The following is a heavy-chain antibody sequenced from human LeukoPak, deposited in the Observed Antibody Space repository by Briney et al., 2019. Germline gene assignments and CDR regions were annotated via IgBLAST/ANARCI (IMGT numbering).Heavy chain of an antibody. CDR3: VRDFDTITTAFLVH. V-gene: IGHV3-21*01. CDR1: GFTFRNYC. J-gene: IGHJ4*02. Sequence: PGGSLRLSCAASGFTFRNYCMNWVRQAPGKGLEWVSSINTRTGHLYYADSVRGRFTISRDNARNSLYLQVDSLGAEDTAVYYCVRDFDTITTAFLVHWGQGTLVTVSS. D-gene: IGHD1-1*01. CDR2: INTRTGHL.